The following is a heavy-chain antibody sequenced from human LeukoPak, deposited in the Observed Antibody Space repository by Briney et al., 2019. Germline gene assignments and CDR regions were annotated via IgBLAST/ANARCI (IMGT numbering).Heavy chain of an antibody. Sequence: KPSETLSLTCTVSGGSISSSSYYWGWIRQPPGKGLEWIGSIYYSGSTYYNPSLKSRVTISADTSKNQFSLKLRSVTAADTAVYYCARQNAGCGSTGCPIDYWGQGTLVTVSS. J-gene: IGHJ4*02. D-gene: IGHD2-2*01. CDR3: ARQNAGCGSTGCPIDY. V-gene: IGHV4-39*01. CDR2: IYYSGST. CDR1: GGSISSSSYY.